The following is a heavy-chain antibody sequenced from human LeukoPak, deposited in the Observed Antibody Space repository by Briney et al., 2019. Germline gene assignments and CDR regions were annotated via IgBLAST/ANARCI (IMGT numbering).Heavy chain of an antibody. Sequence: GGSLRLSCAASGFTFSSYAMSWVRQARGTGLEWVSAISGSGGSTYYADSVKGRSTISRDNTKNTPYLQMNSLRAEDTAVYYCAKVRGYSGYDFDYWGQGTLVTVSS. V-gene: IGHV3-23*01. CDR2: ISGSGGST. J-gene: IGHJ4*02. D-gene: IGHD5-12*01. CDR3: AKVRGYSGYDFDY. CDR1: GFTFSSYA.